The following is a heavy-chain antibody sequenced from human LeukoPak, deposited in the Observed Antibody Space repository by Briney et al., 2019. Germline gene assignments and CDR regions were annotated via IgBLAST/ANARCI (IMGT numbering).Heavy chain of an antibody. D-gene: IGHD3-9*01. Sequence: PSETLSLTCTVSGGSNSSGGYYWSWIRQHPGKGLEWIGYIYYSGSTYYNPSLKSRVTISVDTSKNQFSLKLSSVTAADTAVYYCARAARGYYDILTDADAFDIWGQGTMVTVSS. CDR2: IYYSGST. CDR1: GGSNSSGGYY. CDR3: ARAARGYYDILTDADAFDI. V-gene: IGHV4-31*03. J-gene: IGHJ3*02.